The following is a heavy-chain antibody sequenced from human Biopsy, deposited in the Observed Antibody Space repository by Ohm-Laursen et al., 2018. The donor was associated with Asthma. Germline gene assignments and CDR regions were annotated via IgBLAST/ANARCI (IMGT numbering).Heavy chain of an antibody. CDR1: GGTFSSYS. V-gene: IGHV1-69*13. CDR2: IIPIFGTA. Sequence: ASVKVSCNASGGTFSSYSVSWVRQAPGQGLEWMGGIIPIFGTANYAQKFQGRVTITADESTSTAYMELGSLRSEDTAVYYCARHPYVDGSDNYYYRGNDYYLGMDVWGQGTTVTVSS. J-gene: IGHJ6*02. D-gene: IGHD3-10*01. CDR3: ARHPYVDGSDNYYYRGNDYYLGMDV.